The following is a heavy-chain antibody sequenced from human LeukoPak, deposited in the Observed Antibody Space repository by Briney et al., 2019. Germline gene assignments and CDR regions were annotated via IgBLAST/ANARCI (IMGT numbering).Heavy chain of an antibody. Sequence: GESLKISCKGSGYSFTCYWIGWVRQMPGKGLEWMGIIYPGDSDTRYSPSFQGQVTISADKSISTAYLQWSSLKASDTAMYYCARQVVQYYYYYYMDVWGKGTTVTVSS. CDR3: ARQVVQYYYYYYMDV. CDR2: IYPGDSDT. D-gene: IGHD1-1*01. CDR1: GYSFTCYW. V-gene: IGHV5-51*01. J-gene: IGHJ6*03.